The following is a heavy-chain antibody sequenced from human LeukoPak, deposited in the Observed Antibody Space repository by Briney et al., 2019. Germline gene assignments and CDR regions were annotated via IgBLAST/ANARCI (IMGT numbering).Heavy chain of an antibody. V-gene: IGHV1-2*02. J-gene: IGHJ4*02. Sequence: ASVKVSCKASGYTFTAYYLHWVRQAPGQGLEWMGWMSPNSGDTNYAQKFQGRVTMTRDTSITTAYMELSGLTSDDTAMYYCARDRMGDCATTSCYLAFWGQGALVTVSS. D-gene: IGHD2-2*01. CDR2: MSPNSGDT. CDR3: ARDRMGDCATTSCYLAF. CDR1: GYTFTAYY.